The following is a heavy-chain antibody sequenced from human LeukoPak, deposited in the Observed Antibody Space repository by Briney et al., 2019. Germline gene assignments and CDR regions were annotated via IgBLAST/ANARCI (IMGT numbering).Heavy chain of an antibody. V-gene: IGHV4-59*01. CDR1: GGSISSYY. D-gene: IGHD4-11*01. Sequence: SETLSLTCTVSGGSISSYYWSWIRQPPGKGLEWSGYIYYSGSTNYNPSLKSRDTISVDTSKSQFSLKLSSVTAADTAVYYCARDSGDYSSFDAFDIWGQGTMVTVSS. CDR3: ARDSGDYSSFDAFDI. CDR2: IYYSGST. J-gene: IGHJ3*02.